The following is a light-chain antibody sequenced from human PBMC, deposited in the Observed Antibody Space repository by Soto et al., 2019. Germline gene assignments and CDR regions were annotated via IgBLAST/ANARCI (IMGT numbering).Light chain of an antibody. J-gene: IGKJ2*02. Sequence: IAVTQSPGTLSLSPGERATLSCRASQSVSSSYLAWYQQKPGQAPRLLIYGASSRATGIPDRFTGSASGTDVTLTISRLEPEDFAVYYCQQYGNSPCAFGQGTKVEIK. CDR1: QSVSSSY. CDR3: QQYGNSPCA. CDR2: GAS. V-gene: IGKV3-20*01.